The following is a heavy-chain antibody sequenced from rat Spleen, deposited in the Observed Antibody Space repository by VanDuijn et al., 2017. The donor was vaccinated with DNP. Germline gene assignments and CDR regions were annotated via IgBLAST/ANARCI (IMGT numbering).Heavy chain of an antibody. D-gene: IGHD1-4*01. V-gene: IGHV5-19*01. J-gene: IGHJ3*01. CDR3: ATSPGPNWFAY. Sequence: EVQLVESGGGLLQPGRSLKVSCAASGFTFSNSGMHWFPQVPRKGLEWVTSISPGGGGTYYRDSVRGRLTISRDNANRTLSLQMDSLRPEDTATYYCATSPGPNWFAYWGQGTLVTVSS. CDR1: GFTFSNSG. CDR2: ISPGGGGT.